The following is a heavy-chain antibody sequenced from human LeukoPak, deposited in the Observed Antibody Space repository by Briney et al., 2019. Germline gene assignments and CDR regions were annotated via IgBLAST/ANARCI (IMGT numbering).Heavy chain of an antibody. CDR3: ARHPNTLFTIFGGWCYMDV. CDR1: GGSISSTSYY. CDR2: IFYSGST. V-gene: IGHV4-39*01. Sequence: PSETLSLTCTVSGGSISSTSYYWGWIRQPPGKGLEWIGTIFYSGSTYYNPSLKSRVTISVDTSKNQFSLKLSSVTAADTAVYYCARHPNTLFTIFGGWCYMDVWGKGTTVTVSS. D-gene: IGHD3-3*01. J-gene: IGHJ6*03.